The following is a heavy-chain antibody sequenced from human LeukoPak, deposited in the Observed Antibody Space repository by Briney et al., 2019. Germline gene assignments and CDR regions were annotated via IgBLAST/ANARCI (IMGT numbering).Heavy chain of an antibody. D-gene: IGHD3-22*01. CDR2: ISGSGT. CDR1: GFSFSSYV. Sequence: GGSLRLSCAASGFSFSSYVMTWVRQAPGKGLEWVSGISGSGTHYADSVKGRFTISRDNSKNMLYLQMNSLRAEDTAVCYCAKGYYDSSGYYPNVASDYWGQGTLVTVSS. CDR3: AKGYYDSSGYYPNVASDY. V-gene: IGHV3-23*01. J-gene: IGHJ4*02.